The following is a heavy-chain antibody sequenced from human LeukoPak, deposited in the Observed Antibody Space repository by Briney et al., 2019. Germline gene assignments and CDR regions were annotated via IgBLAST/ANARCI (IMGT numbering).Heavy chain of an antibody. Sequence: ASVKVSCKASGYTFTNYYLHWVRQAPGQGLEWMGIINPSGGSTTYAQKFQGRVTMTRDTSTSTVYMELSSLRSEDTAVYYCARLQGDAYSQFDSWGQGTLVTVSS. CDR2: INPSGGST. CDR3: ARLQGDAYSQFDS. D-gene: IGHD5-24*01. CDR1: GYTFTNYY. V-gene: IGHV1-46*01. J-gene: IGHJ4*02.